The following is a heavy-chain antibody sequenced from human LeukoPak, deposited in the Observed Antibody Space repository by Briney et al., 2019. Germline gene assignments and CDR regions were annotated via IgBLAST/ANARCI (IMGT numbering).Heavy chain of an antibody. V-gene: IGHV3-30*19. CDR1: GFTFSSYA. D-gene: IGHD2-2*01. J-gene: IGHJ4*02. CDR3: ARDLPDY. Sequence: PGGSLRLSCAASGFTFSSYAMSWVRQAPGKGLEWVAVISYDGSNKYYADSVKGRFTISRDNSKNTLYLQMNSLRAEDTAVYYCARDLPDYWGQGTLVTVSS. CDR2: ISYDGSNK.